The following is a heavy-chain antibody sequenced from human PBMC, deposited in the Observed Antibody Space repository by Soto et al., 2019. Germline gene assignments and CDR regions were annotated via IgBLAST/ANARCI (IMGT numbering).Heavy chain of an antibody. CDR3: ARRFGYCSGGSCYSFDY. V-gene: IGHV4-34*01. D-gene: IGHD2-15*01. J-gene: IGHJ4*02. Sequence: SETLSLTCAVYGGSFSGDYWSWSRQPPGKGLEWIGEINHSGSTNYNPSLKSRVTISVDTSKNQFSLKLSSVTAADTAVYYCARRFGYCSGGSCYSFDYWGQGTLVTVSS. CDR1: GGSFSGDY. CDR2: INHSGST.